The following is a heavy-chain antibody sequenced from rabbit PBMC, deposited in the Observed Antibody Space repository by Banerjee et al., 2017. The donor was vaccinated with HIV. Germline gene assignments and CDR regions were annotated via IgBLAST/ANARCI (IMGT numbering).Heavy chain of an antibody. CDR1: GIDFSSNA. D-gene: IGHD7-1*01. Sequence: QQQLEESGGGLVKPGGTLTLTCKASGIDFSSNAMCWVRQAPGKGPEWIACIYNGDGSTYYASWVNGRFTISRSTSLNTVTLQMTSLTAADTATYFCARDLTGVTGWNFNLWGPGTLVTVS. J-gene: IGHJ4*01. CDR2: IYNGDGST. CDR3: ARDLTGVTGWNFNL. V-gene: IGHV1S47*01.